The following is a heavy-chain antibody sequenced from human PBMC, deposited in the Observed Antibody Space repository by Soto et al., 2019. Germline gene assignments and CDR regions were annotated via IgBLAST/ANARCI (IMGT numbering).Heavy chain of an antibody. CDR3: ARARGYCSGGSCYCGFDP. J-gene: IGHJ5*02. Sequence: QVQLQESGPGLVKPSQTLSLTCTVSGGSISTGGNYWSRIRQHPGKGLEWIGHIYHSRSTYFNPSLQSRVTISVDTSKNQFSLKLRSVTAADTAVYCCARARGYCSGGSCYCGFDPWGKGTLVTVSS. V-gene: IGHV4-31*03. D-gene: IGHD2-15*01. CDR2: IYHSRST. CDR1: GGSISTGGNY.